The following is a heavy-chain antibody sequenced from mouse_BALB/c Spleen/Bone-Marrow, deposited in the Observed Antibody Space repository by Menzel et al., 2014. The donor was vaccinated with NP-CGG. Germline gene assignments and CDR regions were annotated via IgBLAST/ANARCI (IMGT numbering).Heavy chain of an antibody. CDR3: ARSGSSSGYFDY. Sequence: EVKLMESGGGLVQPGGSRKLSCAASGFTFSSFAVHWVRQAPEKGLEWVAYISSGSSTIYYADTVMGRFTISRDNPKNTLFLQMTSLRSGDTAMYYCARSGSSSGYFDYWGQGTTLTVSS. J-gene: IGHJ2*01. CDR1: GFTFSSFA. D-gene: IGHD1-1*01. V-gene: IGHV5-17*02. CDR2: ISSGSSTI.